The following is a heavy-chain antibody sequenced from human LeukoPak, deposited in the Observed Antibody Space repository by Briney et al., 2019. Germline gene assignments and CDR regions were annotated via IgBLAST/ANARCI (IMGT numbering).Heavy chain of an antibody. D-gene: IGHD5-18*01. V-gene: IGHV1-69*05. J-gene: IGHJ6*03. CDR1: GGTFSSYA. CDR2: IIPIFGTA. Sequence: SAKVSCKASGGTFSSYAISWVRQAAGQGREWMGGIIPIFGTANYAQKFQGRVTTTTDESTSTAYMELSSLRSEDTAVYYCPRGRGYSFGRDYYMDVWGKGTTVTVSS. CDR3: PRGRGYSFGRDYYMDV.